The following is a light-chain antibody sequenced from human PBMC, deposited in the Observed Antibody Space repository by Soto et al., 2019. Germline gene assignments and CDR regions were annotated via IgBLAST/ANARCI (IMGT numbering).Light chain of an antibody. CDR3: QQYGRSPGYT. Sequence: EIVLTQSPGTLPLSPGERATLSCRASQSVSSSYLTWYQQKPGQAPRVLVYGSSRRATGIPDRFSGSGSGTDFTLTISRLEPEDFAVYYCQQYGRSPGYTFGQGTKLEIK. CDR2: GSS. CDR1: QSVSSSY. J-gene: IGKJ2*01. V-gene: IGKV3-20*01.